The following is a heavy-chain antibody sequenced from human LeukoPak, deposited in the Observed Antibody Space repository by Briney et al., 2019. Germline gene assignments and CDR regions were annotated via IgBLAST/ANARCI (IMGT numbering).Heavy chain of an antibody. D-gene: IGHD1-26*01. Sequence: PGGSLRLSCAASGFTFSSYWMSWVRQAPGKGLEWVANIKQDGSEKYYVDSVKGRFTISRDNAKNSLFLQMNSLRAEDTAVYYCARDLSGWELQEYWGQGTWSPSPQ. CDR2: IKQDGSEK. CDR1: GFTFSSYW. J-gene: IGHJ4*02. CDR3: ARDLSGWELQEY. V-gene: IGHV3-7*01.